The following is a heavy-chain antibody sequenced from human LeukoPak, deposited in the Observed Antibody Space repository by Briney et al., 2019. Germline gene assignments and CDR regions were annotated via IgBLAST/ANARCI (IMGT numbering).Heavy chain of an antibody. CDR3: AKDRSVVAAVYYYYYGMDV. D-gene: IGHD2-15*01. CDR1: GFTFSSGA. V-gene: IGHV3-23*01. CDR2: ISGSFGST. J-gene: IGHJ6*02. Sequence: GGSLTLSCAASGFTFSSGAMSWVRHAPGKGLEWVSAISGSFGSTYYADSVKGRFTISRDNSKNTLYLQMNSLRAEDTAVYYCAKDRSVVAAVYYYYYGMDVWGQGTTVTVSS.